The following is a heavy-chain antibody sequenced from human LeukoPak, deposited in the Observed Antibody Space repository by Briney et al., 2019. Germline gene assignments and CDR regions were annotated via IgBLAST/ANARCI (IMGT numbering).Heavy chain of an antibody. CDR2: INHSGST. CDR3: ARCTMVRGVSDY. D-gene: IGHD3-10*01. Sequence: SETLSLTCAVYGGSFSGYYWSWIRQPPGKGLEWIGEINHSGSTNYNPSLKSRVTISVDTSKNQFSLKLNSVTAADTAVYYCARCTMVRGVSDYWGQGTLVTVSS. CDR1: GGSFSGYY. V-gene: IGHV4-34*01. J-gene: IGHJ4*02.